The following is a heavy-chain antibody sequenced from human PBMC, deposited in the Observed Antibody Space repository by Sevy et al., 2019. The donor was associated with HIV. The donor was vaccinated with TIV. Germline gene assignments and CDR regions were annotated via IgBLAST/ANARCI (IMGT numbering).Heavy chain of an antibody. CDR2: IKPDRSES. V-gene: IGHV3-7*03. J-gene: IGHJ4*01. CDR3: ARDVGGGYFDY. D-gene: IGHD3-16*01. Sequence: GQSLKISCVASGFTFNNFWMAWVRQATGKGLEWFANIKPDRSESNHVGSVKGRFTNSRDNAKNSLYLQMNSLTAEDTAVYYSARDVGGGYFDYWGQGTLVTVSS. CDR1: GFTFNNFW.